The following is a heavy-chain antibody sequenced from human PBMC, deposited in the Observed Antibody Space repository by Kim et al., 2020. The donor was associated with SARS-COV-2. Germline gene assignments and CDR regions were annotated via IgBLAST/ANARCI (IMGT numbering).Heavy chain of an antibody. Sequence: GGSLRLSCAASGFAFGDYAMHWVRQVPGKGLEWVSGLSANSDSVSYLDSVRDRFAISRDNVKNFLYLEMSTLRSEDTALYFCAKGHLRGVLFRDYDAFD. CDR3: AKGHLRGVLFRDYDAFD. V-gene: IGHV3-9*01. J-gene: IGHJ3*01. CDR1: GFAFGDYA. D-gene: IGHD3-10*01. CDR2: LSANSDSV.